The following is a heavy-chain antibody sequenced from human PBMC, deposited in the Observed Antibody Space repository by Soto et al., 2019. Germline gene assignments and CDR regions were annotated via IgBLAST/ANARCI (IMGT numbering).Heavy chain of an antibody. CDR3: ARAGIGVGANDY. D-gene: IGHD1-26*01. Sequence: TLSLTCTVSGGSISSGDYYWSWIRQPPGKGLEWIGYIYYSGSTYYNPSLKSRVTISVDTSKNQFSLKLSSVTAADTAVYYCARAGIGVGANDYWGQGTLVTVSS. CDR2: IYYSGST. J-gene: IGHJ4*02. V-gene: IGHV4-30-4*01. CDR1: GGSISSGDYY.